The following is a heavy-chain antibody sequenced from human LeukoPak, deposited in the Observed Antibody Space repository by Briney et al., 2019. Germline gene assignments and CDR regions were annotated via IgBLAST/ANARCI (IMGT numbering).Heavy chain of an antibody. J-gene: IGHJ4*02. Sequence: SETLSLTCTASGGSISSGGYYWSWIRQHPGKGLEWIGYIYYSGSTYYNPSLKSRVTISVDTSKNQFSLKLSSVTAADTAVYYCARGASSGYYRFDYWGQGTLVTVSS. V-gene: IGHV4-31*03. CDR3: ARGASSGYYRFDY. CDR2: IYYSGST. CDR1: GGSISSGGYY. D-gene: IGHD3-22*01.